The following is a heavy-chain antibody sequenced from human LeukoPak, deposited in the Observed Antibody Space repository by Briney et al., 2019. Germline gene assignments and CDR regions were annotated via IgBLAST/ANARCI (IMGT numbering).Heavy chain of an antibody. Sequence: GGSLRLSCAVSGFAFNNYAINWVRQAPGKGLEWLSYIGSNGDDKLYADSVKGRFTISRDDAKNSVYLQMNILRDEDTALYYCARDLDGDEDFDYWGQGTLVTVSS. CDR2: IGSNGDDK. J-gene: IGHJ4*02. V-gene: IGHV3-48*03. CDR1: GFAFNNYA. CDR3: ARDLDGDEDFDY. D-gene: IGHD5-24*01.